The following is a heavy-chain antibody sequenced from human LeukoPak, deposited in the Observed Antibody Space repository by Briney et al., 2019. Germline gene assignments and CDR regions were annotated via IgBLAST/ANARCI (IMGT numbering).Heavy chain of an antibody. CDR2: IFGSGGSP. CDR1: GFTFNSYA. CDR3: GRYPGWPVDY. D-gene: IGHD3-22*01. V-gene: IGHV3-23*01. Sequence: PGGSLRLSCAASGFTFNSYAMYRVRQAPGKGLEWISGIFGSGGSPHYADSVKGRFTISRDNSQEIVYLQLDSLRVEDTALYSSGRYPGWPVDYWGQGALVTVSS. J-gene: IGHJ4*02.